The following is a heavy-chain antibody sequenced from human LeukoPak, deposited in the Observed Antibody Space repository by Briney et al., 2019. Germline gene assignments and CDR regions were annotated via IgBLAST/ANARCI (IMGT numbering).Heavy chain of an antibody. CDR1: GGSISSYY. J-gene: IGHJ4*02. V-gene: IGHV4-59*12. CDR3: ARPEGGSTSCYTS. CDR2: IYYSGST. D-gene: IGHD2-2*02. Sequence: PSETLSLTCTVSGGSISSYYWSWIRQPPGKGLEWIGYIYYSGSTNYNPSLKSRVTISVDTSKNQFSLKLSSVTAADTAVYYCARPEGGSTSCYTSWGQGTLVTVSS.